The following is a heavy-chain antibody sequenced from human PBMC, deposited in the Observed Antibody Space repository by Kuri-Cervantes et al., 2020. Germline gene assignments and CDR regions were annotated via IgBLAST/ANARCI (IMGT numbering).Heavy chain of an antibody. D-gene: IGHD6-13*01. CDR2: ISNSGGST. V-gene: IGHV3-23*01. CDR1: GFTFSTYG. J-gene: IGHJ4*02. Sequence: GGSLRLSCAASGFTFSTYGMSWVRQAPGKGLEWVSGISNSGGSTYYADSVKGRFTISRDNSKNTLYLQMNSLRAEDTAVYYCARDWGIAAEKGDYWGQGTLVTVSS. CDR3: ARDWGIAAEKGDY.